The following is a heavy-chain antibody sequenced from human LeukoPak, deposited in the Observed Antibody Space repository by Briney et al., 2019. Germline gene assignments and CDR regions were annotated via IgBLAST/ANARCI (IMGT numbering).Heavy chain of an antibody. CDR3: ARRDGYTYFFAY. CDR2: IYSGGNT. V-gene: IGHV3-53*01. J-gene: IGHJ4*02. CDR1: GFTVSSNY. Sequence: GGSLRLSCAASGFTVSSNYMSWVRQAPGKGLEWVAVIYSGGNTYYADSVKGRFTISRENSKNTLYLQMNSLRAEDTAVYYCARRDGYTYFFAYWRQGTLVTVYS. D-gene: IGHD5-24*01.